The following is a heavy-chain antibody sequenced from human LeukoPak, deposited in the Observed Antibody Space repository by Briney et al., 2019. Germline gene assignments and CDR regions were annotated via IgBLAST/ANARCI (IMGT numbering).Heavy chain of an antibody. J-gene: IGHJ4*02. CDR1: EFTFSNYW. D-gene: IGHD3-10*01. Sequence: GGSLRLSCTTSEFTFSNYWMHWVRQVPGKGLVWVSRIDTDGTTTDYADSVKGRFTISRDNAKNTLYLQMNSLRAEDTAVYYCAVEFGGAFDYWGQGTLVTVSS. CDR2: IDTDGTTT. CDR3: AVEFGGAFDY. V-gene: IGHV3-74*01.